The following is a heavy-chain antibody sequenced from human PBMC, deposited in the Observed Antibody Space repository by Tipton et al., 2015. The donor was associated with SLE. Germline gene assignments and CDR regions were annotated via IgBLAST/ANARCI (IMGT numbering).Heavy chain of an antibody. Sequence: TLSLTCAVSGGSISSGGYSWSWIRQPPGKGLEWIGYIYHSGSTYYNPSLKSRVTISVDRSKNQFSLKLSSVTAADTAVYYCASSRRAGRRAYDAFEIWGQGTMVTVSS. CDR2: IYHSGST. D-gene: IGHD3-10*01. CDR1: GGSISSGGYS. CDR3: ASSRRAGRRAYDAFEI. V-gene: IGHV4-30-2*01. J-gene: IGHJ3*02.